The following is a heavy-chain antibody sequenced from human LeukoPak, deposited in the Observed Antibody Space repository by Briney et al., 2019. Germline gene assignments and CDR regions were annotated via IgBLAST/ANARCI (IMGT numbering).Heavy chain of an antibody. CDR2: TYYSGST. V-gene: IGHV4-59*08. J-gene: IGHJ4*02. CDR3: ARHSVGAARPVFDY. Sequence: SETLSLTCTVSGGSISSYYWSWIRQPPGKGLEWIGYTYYSGSTNYNPSLKSRVTISVDTSKNQFSLKLSSVTAADTAVYYCARHSVGAARPVFDYWGQGTLVTVSS. D-gene: IGHD6-6*01. CDR1: GGSISSYY.